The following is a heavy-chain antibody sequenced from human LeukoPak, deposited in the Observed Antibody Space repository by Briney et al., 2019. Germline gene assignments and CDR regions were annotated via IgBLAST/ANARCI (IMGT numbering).Heavy chain of an antibody. D-gene: IGHD3-10*01. V-gene: IGHV4-59*01. CDR1: GGSISSYY. J-gene: IGHJ3*02. CDR2: IYYSGST. Sequence: SDTLSLTCTVSGGSISSYYWSWIRQPPGKGLEWMGYIYYSGSTNYNPSLKSRVIVSVDTSNNQFSLKLSSVTAADTAVYYCARENAMVRGAFDAFDIWGQGTMVTVSS. CDR3: ARENAMVRGAFDAFDI.